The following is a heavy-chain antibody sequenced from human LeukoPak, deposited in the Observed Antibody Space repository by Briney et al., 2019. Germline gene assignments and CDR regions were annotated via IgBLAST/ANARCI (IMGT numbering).Heavy chain of an antibody. Sequence: GGSLRLSCAASGFTFTNYGMHWVRQAPGKGLEWVAIISHDGTIQHYGDSLKGRFTISRDNSKNTVSLQVNSLRPEDTAVYFCAKAPYIRGYYFDFWGQGIPVSVSS. CDR2: ISHDGTIQ. J-gene: IGHJ4*02. V-gene: IGHV3-30*18. D-gene: IGHD3-22*01. CDR1: GFTFTNYG. CDR3: AKAPYIRGYYFDF.